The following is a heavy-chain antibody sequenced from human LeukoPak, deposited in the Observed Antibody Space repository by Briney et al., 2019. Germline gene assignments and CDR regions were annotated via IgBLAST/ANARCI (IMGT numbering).Heavy chain of an antibody. CDR1: GFTFSDYY. Sequence: GSLRLSCAASGFTFSDYYMSWIRQAPGKGLEWVSYISSSGSTIYYADSVKGRFTISRDNAKNSLYLQMNSLRAEDTAVYYCARDISVFRNDAFDIWGQGTMVTVSS. D-gene: IGHD3-9*01. CDR3: ARDISVFRNDAFDI. V-gene: IGHV3-11*04. J-gene: IGHJ3*02. CDR2: ISSSGSTI.